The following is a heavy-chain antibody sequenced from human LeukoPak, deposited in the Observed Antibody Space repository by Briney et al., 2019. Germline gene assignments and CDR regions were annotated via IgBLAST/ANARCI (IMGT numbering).Heavy chain of an antibody. Sequence: SGGSLRLSCAASGFTFSSYAISWVRQAPGQGLEWMGGIIPIFGTANYAQKFQGRVTITADESTSTAYMELSSLRSEDTAVYYCAIPGYSSDRGRFDPWGQGTLVTVSS. CDR2: IIPIFGTA. D-gene: IGHD6-19*01. J-gene: IGHJ5*02. V-gene: IGHV1-69*01. CDR1: GFTFSSYA. CDR3: AIPGYSSDRGRFDP.